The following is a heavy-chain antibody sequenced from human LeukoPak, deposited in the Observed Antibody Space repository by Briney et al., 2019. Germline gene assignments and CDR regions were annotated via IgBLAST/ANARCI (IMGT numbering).Heavy chain of an antibody. CDR1: GFTFSSYS. CDR3: ARDQSVFYDY. J-gene: IGHJ4*02. D-gene: IGHD3-9*01. V-gene: IGHV3-48*02. Sequence: GGSLRLSFAASGFTFSSYSMNWDRQASGKGLEWVSYISSSSSTIYYADSVKGRFTISRDNAKNSLYLQMNSLRDEDTAVYYCARDQSVFYDYWGQGTLVTVSS. CDR2: ISSSSSTI.